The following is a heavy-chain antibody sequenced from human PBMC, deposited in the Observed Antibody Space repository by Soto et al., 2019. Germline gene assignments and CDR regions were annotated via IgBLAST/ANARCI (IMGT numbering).Heavy chain of an antibody. J-gene: IGHJ4*02. CDR2: TIPVFNTV. CDR1: GVTFSTHE. Sequence: QVQLVQSGAEVKKPASSVKVSCKASGVTFSTHEISWVRQAPGQGLKWMGGTIPVFNTVKHGQRFQGPVTITADESTSTPYMELTGLTSADTAMYYCVRDQFRNRSGPYYVTGWDYWGQGTLVTVSS. V-gene: IGHV1-69*12. D-gene: IGHD3-10*01. CDR3: VRDQFRNRSGPYYVTGWDY.